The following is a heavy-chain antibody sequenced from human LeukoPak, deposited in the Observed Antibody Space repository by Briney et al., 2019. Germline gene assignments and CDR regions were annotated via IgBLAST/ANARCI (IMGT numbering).Heavy chain of an antibody. Sequence: SETLSLTCTVSGGSISSYYWSWIRQPPGKGLEWIGYIYYTGSTNYNPSLKSRITISVDRSKNQFSLKLRSVTAADTAVYYCARSTRSSALRTWGQGTLDTVSS. V-gene: IGHV4-59*01. CDR2: IYYTGST. CDR3: ARSTRSSALRT. D-gene: IGHD3-10*01. CDR1: GGSISSYY. J-gene: IGHJ4*02.